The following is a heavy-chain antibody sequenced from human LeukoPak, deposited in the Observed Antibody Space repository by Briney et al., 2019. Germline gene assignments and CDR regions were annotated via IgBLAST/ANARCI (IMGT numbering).Heavy chain of an antibody. CDR3: ARSITMIVVVAPLDI. CDR1: GGSISSSSYY. Sequence: AETLSLTCAVSGGSISSSSYYWVWIRQPPGKGLEWGGSIYYSGSTYYNPSLKSRVTISVDTSKNQFSLKLSSVTAADTAVYYCARSITMIVVVAPLDIWGQGTMVTVSS. D-gene: IGHD3-22*01. CDR2: IYYSGST. J-gene: IGHJ3*02. V-gene: IGHV4-39*07.